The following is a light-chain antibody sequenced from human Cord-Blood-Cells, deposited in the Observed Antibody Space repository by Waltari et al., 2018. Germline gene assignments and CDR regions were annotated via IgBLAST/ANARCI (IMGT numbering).Light chain of an antibody. CDR3: QQYNNWPLT. CDR1: QSVSSN. V-gene: IGKV3-15*01. J-gene: IGKJ4*01. CDR2: GAS. Sequence: EIVMTQSPAPLSVSPGERAHLSCRASQSVSSNLAWYQQKPGQAPRLLIYGASTRATGIPARFSGSGSGTEFTLTISSLQSEDFAVYYCQQYNNWPLTFGGGTKVEIK.